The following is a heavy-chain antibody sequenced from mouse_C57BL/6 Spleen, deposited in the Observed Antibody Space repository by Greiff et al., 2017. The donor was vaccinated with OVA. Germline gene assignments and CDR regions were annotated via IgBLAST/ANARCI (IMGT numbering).Heavy chain of an antibody. CDR2: INPNNGGT. CDR1: GFTFTDYY. V-gene: IGHV1-26*01. D-gene: IGHD4-1*01. CDR3: ARGERTGTPWFAY. Sequence: EVQLQQSGPELVKPGASVKISCKASGFTFTDYYMNWVQQSPGKSLEWIGDINPNNGGTCYNQKFKGQVTFTVDTSYSTAYKELRSLTSEDSAVDDGARGERTGTPWFAYWGQGTLVTVAA. J-gene: IGHJ3*01.